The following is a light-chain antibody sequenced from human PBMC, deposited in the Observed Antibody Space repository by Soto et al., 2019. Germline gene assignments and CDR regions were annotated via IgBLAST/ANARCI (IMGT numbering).Light chain of an antibody. Sequence: QSALTQSPSASGSPGQSVTISCTGTSSDVGGYNYVSWYQQHPGKAPKLMIYEVSKRPSGVPDRFSGSKSGNTASLTVSGLQADDEADYYCSSYAGAGSTIVVFGGGTKLTVL. CDR2: EVS. CDR1: SSDVGGYNY. J-gene: IGLJ2*01. CDR3: SSYAGAGSTIVV. V-gene: IGLV2-8*01.